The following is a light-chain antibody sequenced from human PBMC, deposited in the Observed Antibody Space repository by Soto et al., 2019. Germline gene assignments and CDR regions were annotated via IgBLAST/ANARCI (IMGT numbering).Light chain of an antibody. J-gene: IGLJ2*01. CDR1: GSNIGSHT. CDR3: SSYGGGDTFHVI. CDR2: SND. Sequence: QSVLTQPPSASGTPGQRVTISCSGSGSNIGSHTVSWYQQLPGTAPNLLIYSNDQRPSGVPDRFSGSKSGTSASLAISGLQSEDEADYYCSSYGGGDTFHVIFGGGTKLTVL. V-gene: IGLV1-44*01.